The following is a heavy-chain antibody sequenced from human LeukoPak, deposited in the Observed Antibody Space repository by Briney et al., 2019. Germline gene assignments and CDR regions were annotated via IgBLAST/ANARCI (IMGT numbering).Heavy chain of an antibody. J-gene: IGHJ4*02. V-gene: IGHV3-30-3*01. Sequence: GRSLRLSCAASGFTFSSYAMHWVRQAPGKGLEWVAVISYDGSNKYYADSVKGRFTISRDNSKNTLYLQMNSLRAEDTAVYYCARGSSGWYEFDYWGQGTLVTVSS. CDR1: GFTFSSYA. D-gene: IGHD6-19*01. CDR2: ISYDGSNK. CDR3: ARGSSGWYEFDY.